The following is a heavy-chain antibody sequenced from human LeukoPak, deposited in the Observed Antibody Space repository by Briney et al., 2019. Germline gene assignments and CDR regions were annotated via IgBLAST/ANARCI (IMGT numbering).Heavy chain of an antibody. Sequence: ASVKVSCKASGYTFTSYGISWVRQAPGQGLEWMGWISAYNGNTNYAQKLQGRVTMTTDTSTSTAYMELSRLRSDDTAVYYCARVMPAAWYNWFDPWGQGTLVTVSS. D-gene: IGHD2-2*01. CDR2: ISAYNGNT. V-gene: IGHV1-18*01. J-gene: IGHJ5*02. CDR1: GYTFTSYG. CDR3: ARVMPAAWYNWFDP.